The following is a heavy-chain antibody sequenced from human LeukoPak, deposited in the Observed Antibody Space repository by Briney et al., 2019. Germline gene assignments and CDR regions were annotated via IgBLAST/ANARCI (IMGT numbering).Heavy chain of an antibody. V-gene: IGHV1-2*06. J-gene: IGHJ4*02. D-gene: IGHD2-21*02. CDR3: ARDGEGTAITSFDY. Sequence: ASVKVSCKATGYTFTGYYMHWVRQAPGQGLEWMGRINPNSGGTNYAQKFQGRVTMTRDTSISTAYMELSRLRSDDTAVYYCARDGEGTAITSFDYWGQGTLVTVSS. CDR2: INPNSGGT. CDR1: GYTFTGYY.